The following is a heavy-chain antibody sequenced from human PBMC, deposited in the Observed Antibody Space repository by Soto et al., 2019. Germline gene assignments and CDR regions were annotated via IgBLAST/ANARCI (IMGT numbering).Heavy chain of an antibody. D-gene: IGHD3-22*01. Sequence: SEPLSLTCSVSGGSVISNYWSWIRQPPGKGLEWIGYVYYSGSTNYNPSLKSRVTILVDTSTNQFSLKLSSVTAADTAMYYCARVKKYFDSLTYFDFWGQGTLVTVSS. V-gene: IGHV4-59*02. CDR2: VYYSGST. J-gene: IGHJ4*02. CDR3: ARVKKYFDSLTYFDF. CDR1: GGSVISNY.